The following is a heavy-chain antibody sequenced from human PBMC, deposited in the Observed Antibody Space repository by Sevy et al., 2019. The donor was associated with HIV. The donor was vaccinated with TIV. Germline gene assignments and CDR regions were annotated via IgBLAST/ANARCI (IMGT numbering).Heavy chain of an antibody. CDR1: GFTFSSYS. V-gene: IGHV3-21*01. D-gene: IGHD3-3*01. CDR3: ARDREYYDFWSGYRNYYYGMDV. CDR2: ISSSSSCI. Sequence: GGSLRLSCAASGFTFSSYSMNWVRQAPGKGLEWVSSISSSSSCIYYADSVKGRFTISRDNAKNSLFLQMNSLRAEDTAVNYCARDREYYDFWSGYRNYYYGMDVWGQGTTVTVSS. J-gene: IGHJ6*02.